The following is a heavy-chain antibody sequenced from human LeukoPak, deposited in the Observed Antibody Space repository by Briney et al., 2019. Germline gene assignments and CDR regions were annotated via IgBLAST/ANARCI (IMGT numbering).Heavy chain of an antibody. CDR2: IYWDDDK. V-gene: IGHV2-5*02. CDR3: AHRPRIGRPLESDYFDY. D-gene: IGHD6-6*01. Sequence: GSGPTLVNPTQTLTLTCTFSGFSLSTSGVGVGWIRQPPGKALEWLALIYWDDDKRYSPSLKSRLTITKDTSKNQVVLTMTNMDPVDTATYYCAHRPRIGRPLESDYFDYWGQGTLVTVSS. CDR1: GFSLSTSGVG. J-gene: IGHJ4*02.